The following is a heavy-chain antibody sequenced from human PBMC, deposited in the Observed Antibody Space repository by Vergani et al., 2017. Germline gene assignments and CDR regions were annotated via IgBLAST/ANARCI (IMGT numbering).Heavy chain of an antibody. CDR2: INSDGDST. D-gene: IGHD2/OR15-2a*01. CDR1: GFTFSNYW. CDR3: AKDLGGCNSISCSYYMDV. J-gene: IGHJ6*03. V-gene: IGHV3-74*01. Sequence: VQLVESGGGLVQPGGSLRLSCTASGFTFSNYWMQWVRQAPGKGLMWVSRINSDGDSTSYADSVKGRFTISRDNAKNTLYLQMDSLRAEDTVVYYCAKDLGGCNSISCSYYMDVWGKGTTVTV.